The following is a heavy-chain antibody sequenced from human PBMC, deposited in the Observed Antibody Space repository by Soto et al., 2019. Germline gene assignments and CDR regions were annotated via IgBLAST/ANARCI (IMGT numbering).Heavy chain of an antibody. J-gene: IGHJ3*02. V-gene: IGHV3-48*02. CDR3: VRDDKWAFDI. CDR1: GFTFSSYA. CDR2: ISVGSGSI. D-gene: IGHD1-26*01. Sequence: EAHLVESGGGLVQPGRSRRLSCAASGFTFSSYAFNWVRQAPGKGLEWISYISVGSGSIFYADSVKGRFTISRDDAQTSLYLQMNTLRDDDTAIYFCVRDDKWAFDIWGQGTTVIVSS.